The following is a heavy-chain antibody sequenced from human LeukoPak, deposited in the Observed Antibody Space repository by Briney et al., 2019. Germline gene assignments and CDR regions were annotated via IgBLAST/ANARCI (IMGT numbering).Heavy chain of an antibody. CDR3: ASESYSSSWSLPYYFDY. CDR2: TYYRSKWYN. CDR1: GDSVSSNSAA. D-gene: IGHD6-13*01. Sequence: SQTLSLTCAISGDSVSSNSAAWNWIRQSPSRGLEWLGRTYYRSKWYNDYAVSVKSRITINPDTSKNQFSLQLNSVTPEDTAVYYCASESYSSSWSLPYYFDYWGQGTLVTVSS. J-gene: IGHJ4*02. V-gene: IGHV6-1*01.